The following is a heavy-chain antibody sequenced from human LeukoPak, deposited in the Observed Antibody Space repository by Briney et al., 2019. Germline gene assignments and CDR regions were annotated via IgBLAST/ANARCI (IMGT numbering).Heavy chain of an antibody. J-gene: IGHJ4*02. Sequence: AGGSLRLSCAASGFTVSTDYMTWVRQAPGKGLEWVSVLYSGGSTYYADSVKGRFTISRDNAKNSLYLQMNRLRAEDTAVYHCVRDQGGPGDSWGQGTLVTVSS. CDR3: VRDQGGPGDS. D-gene: IGHD2-15*01. CDR2: LYSGGST. V-gene: IGHV3-66*01. CDR1: GFTVSTDY.